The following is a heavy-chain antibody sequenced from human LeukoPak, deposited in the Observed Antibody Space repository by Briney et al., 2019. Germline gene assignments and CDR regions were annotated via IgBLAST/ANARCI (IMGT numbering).Heavy chain of an antibody. D-gene: IGHD6-13*01. V-gene: IGHV3-33*08. J-gene: IGHJ4*02. Sequence: AGRSLRLSCAASGFTFSTYAMHWVRHAPGKGLEWVAVIWYDGSDEYYAASVKGRFTVSRDNSKNTLYLQMTSLRAEDTAVYYCARELAAVIPAAGYIDFWGQGTLVTVSS. CDR1: GFTFSTYA. CDR3: ARELAAVIPAAGYIDF. CDR2: IWYDGSDE.